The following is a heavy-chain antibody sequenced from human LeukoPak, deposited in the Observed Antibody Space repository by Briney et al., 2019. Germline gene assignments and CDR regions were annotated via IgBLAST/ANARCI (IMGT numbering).Heavy chain of an antibody. D-gene: IGHD3-10*01. CDR1: GFPFSTYW. CDR3: AKGLYYGSGLFDY. J-gene: IGHJ4*02. Sequence: GGSLRLSCAASGFPFSTYWMTWVRQAPGKGLEWVANIKQDGSKTYYADSVKGRFTISRDNAKNSLYLQVNSLRDEDTAMYYCAKGLYYGSGLFDYWGQGTLVTVSS. CDR2: IKQDGSKT. V-gene: IGHV3-7*03.